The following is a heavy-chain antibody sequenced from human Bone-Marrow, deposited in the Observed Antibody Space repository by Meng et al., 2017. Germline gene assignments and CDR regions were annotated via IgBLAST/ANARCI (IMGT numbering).Heavy chain of an antibody. J-gene: IGHJ4*02. CDR3: ASSLGTAVDY. D-gene: IGHD5-18*01. CDR2: IYTSGST. V-gene: IGHV4-4*08. Sequence: SETLSLTCTVSSGSISSYYWSWIRQPPGKGLEWIGRIYTSGSTNYNPSLKSRVTISVDTSKNQFSLKLSSVTAADTAVYYCASSLGTAVDYWGQGTLVTVSS. CDR1: SGSISSYY.